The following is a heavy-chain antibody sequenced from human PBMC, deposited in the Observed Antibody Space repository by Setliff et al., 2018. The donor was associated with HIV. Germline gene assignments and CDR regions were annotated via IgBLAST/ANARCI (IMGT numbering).Heavy chain of an antibody. CDR3: ARARRDTYDRGRRNHYYIDV. D-gene: IGHD3-22*01. J-gene: IGHJ6*03. V-gene: IGHV1-8*02. CDR1: GYTFSSYD. Sequence: ASVKVSCKASGYTFSSYDISWVRQATGQGLEWMGWMNPNSGNTGYAQKFQGRVTMTRDTSISTAYMELNNLKFEDTAVYYCARARRDTYDRGRRNHYYIDVWGKGTTVTVSS. CDR2: MNPNSGNT.